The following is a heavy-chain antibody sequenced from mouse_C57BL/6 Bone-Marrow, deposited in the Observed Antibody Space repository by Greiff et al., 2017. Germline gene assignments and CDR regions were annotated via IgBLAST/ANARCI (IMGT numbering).Heavy chain of an antibody. CDR2: IHPNSGST. CDR1: GYTFTSYW. J-gene: IGHJ1*03. D-gene: IGHD2-3*01. Sequence: QVQLQQPGAELVKPGASVKLSCKASGYTFTSYWMHWVKQRPGQGLEWIGMIHPNSGSTNYNEKFKSKATLTVDNSSSTAYMQLSSLTAEDSAVYYCARAPHDCYYVYWYFDVWGTGTTVTVSS. V-gene: IGHV1-64*01. CDR3: ARAPHDCYYVYWYFDV.